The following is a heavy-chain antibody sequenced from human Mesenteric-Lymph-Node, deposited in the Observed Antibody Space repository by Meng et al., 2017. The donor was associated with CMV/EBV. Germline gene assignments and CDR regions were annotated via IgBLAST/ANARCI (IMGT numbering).Heavy chain of an antibody. Sequence: ASVKVSCKASGYTFTSYDINWVRQATGQGLEWMGWMNPNSGNTGYAQKFQGRVTITRNTSISTAYMELSSLRSEDTAVYYCARAYIVRGSYYGMDVWGQGTTVTVSS. CDR2: MNPNSGNT. V-gene: IGHV1-8*03. CDR1: GYTFTSYD. CDR3: ARAYIVRGSYYGMDV. J-gene: IGHJ6*02. D-gene: IGHD2-8*01.